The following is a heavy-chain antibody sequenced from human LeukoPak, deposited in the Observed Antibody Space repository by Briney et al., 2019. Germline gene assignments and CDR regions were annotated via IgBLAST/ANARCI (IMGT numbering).Heavy chain of an antibody. Sequence: PGGSLRLSCAASGFTFSGYMHWGRQAPGKGLEWVTFIRYDGNNKYYADSVKGRFTISRDNSKNTLYLQMNSLRADDTAVYYCAKGSGYYVDYWGQGTLVTVSS. CDR1: GFTFSGY. J-gene: IGHJ4*02. D-gene: IGHD6-19*01. CDR3: AKGSGYYVDY. CDR2: IRYDGNNK. V-gene: IGHV3-30*02.